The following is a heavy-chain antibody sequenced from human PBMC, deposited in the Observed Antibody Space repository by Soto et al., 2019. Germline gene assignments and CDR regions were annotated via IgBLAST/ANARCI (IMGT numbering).Heavy chain of an antibody. Sequence: QVQLVESGGGVVQPGRSLRLSCAASGFTFSSYAMHWVHQAPGKGLEWVAVISYDGSNKYYADSVKGRFTISRDNSKNTLYLQMNSLRAEDTAVYYCARDRAGSSDDYYYYGMDVWGQGTTVTVSS. CDR2: ISYDGSNK. CDR3: ARDRAGSSDDYYYYGMDV. D-gene: IGHD6-6*01. CDR1: GFTFSSYA. J-gene: IGHJ6*02. V-gene: IGHV3-30-3*01.